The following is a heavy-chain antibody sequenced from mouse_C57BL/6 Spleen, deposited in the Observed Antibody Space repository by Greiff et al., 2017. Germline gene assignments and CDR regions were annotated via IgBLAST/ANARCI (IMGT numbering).Heavy chain of an antibody. V-gene: IGHV6-3*01. D-gene: IGHD2-3*01. J-gene: IGHJ2*01. Sequence: EVQLVESGRGLVQPGGSMKLSCVASGFSFSNSWMNWVRQSPEKGLEWVAQIRLKSDNYATHCAESVKGRFTISSGDSKSSVYLQMNNLRAEDTGIYYCTSDDYFDYWGQGTTLTVSS. CDR3: TSDDYFDY. CDR2: IRLKSDNYAT. CDR1: GFSFSNSW.